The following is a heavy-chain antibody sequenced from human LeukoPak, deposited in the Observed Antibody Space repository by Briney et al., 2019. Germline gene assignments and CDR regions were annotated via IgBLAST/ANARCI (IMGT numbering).Heavy chain of an antibody. CDR1: GFTFSTYG. J-gene: IGHJ4*02. V-gene: IGHV3-33*06. CDR2: IWFDGSNK. CDR3: AKDRSSSTSCSNY. D-gene: IGHD2-2*01. Sequence: PGGSLRLSCAASGFTFSTYGMHWVRQAPGKGLEWVAVIWFDGSNKYYADSVKGRFTISRDNSKNILYLEMNSLRVEDTAIYYCAKDRSSSTSCSNYWGRGTLVTVSS.